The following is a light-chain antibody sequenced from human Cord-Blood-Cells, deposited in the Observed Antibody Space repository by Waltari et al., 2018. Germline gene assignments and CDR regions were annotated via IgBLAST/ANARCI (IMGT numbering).Light chain of an antibody. J-gene: IGLJ1*01. CDR1: SSDVGGYNY. Sequence: SALTQPRSVSGSPGQSVTISCTGTSSDVGGYNYVSWYQHHPGKAPQLMIYDVSKRPSGVPDRFSGSKSGNTASLTISGLQAEDEADYYCCSYAGSYTYVFGTGTKVTVL. CDR3: CSYAGSYTYV. V-gene: IGLV2-11*01. CDR2: DVS.